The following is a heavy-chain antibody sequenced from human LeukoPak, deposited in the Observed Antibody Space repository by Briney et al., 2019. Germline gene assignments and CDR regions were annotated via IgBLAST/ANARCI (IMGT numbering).Heavy chain of an antibody. CDR1: GFTFRSCA. V-gene: IGHV3-23*01. CDR2: IRGGGVNI. Sequence: GGSLRLSCAASGFTFRSCATSWVRQAPGKGLEWVSSIRGGGVNIQYAVSVKGRFTISRDNSNNTLHLQMNSLRVEDTAVYYYAKEFFGSGNYFNGVFDSWGQGALVTVSS. J-gene: IGHJ4*02. CDR3: AKEFFGSGNYFNGVFDS. D-gene: IGHD3-10*01.